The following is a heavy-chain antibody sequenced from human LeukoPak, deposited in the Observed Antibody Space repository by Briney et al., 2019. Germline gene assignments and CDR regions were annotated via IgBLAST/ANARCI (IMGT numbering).Heavy chain of an antibody. J-gene: IGHJ4*02. CDR3: AKEPRVATIEIFDY. D-gene: IGHD5-12*01. Sequence: GGSLRLSCAASGLTFSSYAMSCVRQAPGKGLEWVSSISGGGAVTYYADSVKGRFTISRDNSKNTVYLQMNSLRAEDTAVYYCAKEPRVATIEIFDYWGQGTLVTVSS. CDR2: ISGGGAVT. V-gene: IGHV3-23*01. CDR1: GLTFSSYA.